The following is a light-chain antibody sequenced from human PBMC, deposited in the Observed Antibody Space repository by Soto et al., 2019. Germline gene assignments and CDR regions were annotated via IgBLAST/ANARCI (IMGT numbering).Light chain of an antibody. V-gene: IGLV2-14*01. Sequence: PDPLSRSPGHPSPIASTGTTLDIGPYDYVSWYQQHPGKAPKLMIYEVTSRPAGVSRRFSGSTSGSTASLTISGLQAEDEADYYRSSYTRNTALVFGPGTKVTVL. CDR3: SSYTRNTALV. CDR1: TLDIGPYDY. CDR2: EVT. J-gene: IGLJ1*01.